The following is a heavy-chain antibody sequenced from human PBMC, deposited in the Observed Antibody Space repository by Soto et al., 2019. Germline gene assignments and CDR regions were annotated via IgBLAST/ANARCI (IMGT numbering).Heavy chain of an antibody. Sequence: QVQLVQSGGEVKRPGASVKVSCKASGYPFTSYGISWVRQAPGQGLEWMGWINPYNGNTKYAQKFQGRVTMTTDTSTTTAYMELRSLSHDDTAVYYCARNLASVHDYRGQGSLVTVSS. CDR2: INPYNGNT. D-gene: IGHD1-1*01. J-gene: IGHJ4*02. CDR1: GYPFTSYG. CDR3: ARNLASVHDY. V-gene: IGHV1-18*04.